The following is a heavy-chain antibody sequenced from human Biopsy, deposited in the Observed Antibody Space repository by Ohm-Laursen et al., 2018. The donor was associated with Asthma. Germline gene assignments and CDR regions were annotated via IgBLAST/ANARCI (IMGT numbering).Heavy chain of an antibody. J-gene: IGHJ6*02. CDR2: IIPIFGTT. D-gene: IGHD1-7*01. V-gene: IGHV1-69*01. Sequence: SSVKVSCNASGGTFSSYAISWVRQAPGQGLEWMGGIIPIFGTTNYAQKFQGRVTITADESTSTAYMELSSLRSEDTAVYYCARDPHNSYLASLRTKFNYYYYGMDVWGQGTTVTVSS. CDR1: GGTFSSYA. CDR3: ARDPHNSYLASLRTKFNYYYYGMDV.